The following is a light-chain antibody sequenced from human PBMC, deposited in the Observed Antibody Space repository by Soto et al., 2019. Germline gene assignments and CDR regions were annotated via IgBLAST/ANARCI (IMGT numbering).Light chain of an antibody. J-gene: IGKJ2*01. Sequence: DIQMTQSPSSLFASFGDRVTLTCRASQNIDTYLNWYQQKPGTAPKLLMYDASSLHSGVPSRFSGSQSGTDCTLTISSHPPEDFATHYCQQSHTTPYTFGQGTKLEI. V-gene: IGKV1-39*01. CDR1: QNIDTY. CDR2: DAS. CDR3: QQSHTTPYT.